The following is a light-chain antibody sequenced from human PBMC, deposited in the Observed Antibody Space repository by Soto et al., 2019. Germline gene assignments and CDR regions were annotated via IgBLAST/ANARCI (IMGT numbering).Light chain of an antibody. CDR3: AAWDDGLNALYV. V-gene: IGLV1-44*01. CDR1: SSNIGSNT. J-gene: IGLJ1*01. Sequence: QSALTQPPSASGTPGQRVTISCSGSSSNIGSNTVNWYQQLPGTAPKLLIYSNNQRPSGVPDRFSGSKSGTPASLAISGLQSEEEADYYCAAWDDGLNALYVFGRATKVTVL. CDR2: SNN.